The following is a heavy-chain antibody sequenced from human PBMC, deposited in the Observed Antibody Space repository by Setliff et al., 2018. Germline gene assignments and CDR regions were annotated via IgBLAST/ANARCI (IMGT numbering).Heavy chain of an antibody. CDR1: GDSMSGAS. J-gene: IGHJ4*02. Sequence: SETLSLTCSVSGDSMSGASIWSWIRQPPGRGLEFMGYVFPNGASKYDPSFKSRLTISVDTSKNQFSLKLTSVTAADTAFYFCAKGGTYRYFDFWGQGTLVTVLL. CDR3: AKGGTYRYFDF. D-gene: IGHD1-1*01. V-gene: IGHV4-59*01. CDR2: VFPNGAS.